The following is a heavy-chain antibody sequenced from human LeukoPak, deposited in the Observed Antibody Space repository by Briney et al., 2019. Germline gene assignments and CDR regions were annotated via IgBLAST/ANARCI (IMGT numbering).Heavy chain of an antibody. D-gene: IGHD3-10*01. CDR2: ISAYNRNT. J-gene: IGHJ5*02. CDR3: ARVLLWFGDTTGWFDP. CDR1: GYTFTSYG. Sequence: ASVKVSCKASGYTFTSYGISWVRQAPGQGLEWMGWISAYNRNTNYAQKLQGRVTMTTDTSTSTAYMELRSLRSDDTAVYYCARVLLWFGDTTGWFDPWGQGTLVTVSS. V-gene: IGHV1-18*01.